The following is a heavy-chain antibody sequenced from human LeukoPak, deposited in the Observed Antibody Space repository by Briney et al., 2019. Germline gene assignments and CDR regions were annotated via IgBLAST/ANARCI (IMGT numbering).Heavy chain of an antibody. D-gene: IGHD5-12*01. CDR1: GNTFTGYY. CDR2: INPNSGGT. J-gene: IGHJ3*02. CDR3: ARDQEAYEPPAFDI. Sequence: GASVKVSCKASGNTFTGYYMHWVRQAPGQGLEWMGWINPNSGGTNYAQKFQGRVTMTRDTSISTAYMELSRLRSDDTAVYYCARDQEAYEPPAFDIWGQGTMVTVSS. V-gene: IGHV1-2*02.